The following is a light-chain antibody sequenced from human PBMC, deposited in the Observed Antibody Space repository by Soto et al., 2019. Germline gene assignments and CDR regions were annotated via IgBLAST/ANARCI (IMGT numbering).Light chain of an antibody. V-gene: IGLV2-14*01. J-gene: IGLJ2*01. CDR3: SSYAGINTPVV. CDR2: DVA. Sequence: QSALTQPASVSGSPGQSIAISCTGTSSDVGGYDYVSWYQQHPGKAPKLVIFDVASRPSEVSNRFSGSKSGNTASLTISGLQVEDEADYYCSSYAGINTPVVFGGGTQLTVL. CDR1: SSDVGGYDY.